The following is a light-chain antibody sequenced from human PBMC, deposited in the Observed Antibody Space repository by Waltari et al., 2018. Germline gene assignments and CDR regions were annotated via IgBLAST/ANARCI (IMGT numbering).Light chain of an antibody. V-gene: IGLV2-14*03. CDR2: DVS. CDR1: RSDGGTYND. J-gene: IGLJ2*01. Sequence: QSALTQPASVSGSPGQSVTIPCIEIRSDGGTYNDVFWYQQHPGKAPKLLIFDVSIRPSGVSNRFSGSKSGNTASLTISGLQAEDEADYYCSSYISSSTLELFGGGTSLTVL. CDR3: SSYISSSTLEL.